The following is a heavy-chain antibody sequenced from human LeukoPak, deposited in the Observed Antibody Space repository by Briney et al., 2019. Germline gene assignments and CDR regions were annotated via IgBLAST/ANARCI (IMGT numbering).Heavy chain of an antibody. V-gene: IGHV4-39*01. D-gene: IGHD3-3*01. J-gene: IGHJ4*02. CDR2: IYYSGST. Sequence: SETLSLTCTVSGGSISSSSYYWGWIRQPPGKGLEWIGSIYYSGSTYYNPSLKSRVTISVDTSKNQFSLKLSSVTAADTAVYYCARAPKYYDFWSGYYPPDYWGQGTLVTVSS. CDR3: ARAPKYYDFWSGYYPPDY. CDR1: GGSISSSSYY.